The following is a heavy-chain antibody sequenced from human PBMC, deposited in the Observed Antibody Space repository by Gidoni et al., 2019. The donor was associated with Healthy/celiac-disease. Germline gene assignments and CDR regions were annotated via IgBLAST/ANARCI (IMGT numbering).Heavy chain of an antibody. CDR3: ARTPVSSRFDP. CDR2: INHSGST. J-gene: IGHJ5*02. V-gene: IGHV4-34*01. Sequence: GLEWIGEINHSGSTNYNPSLKSRVTISVDTSKNQFSLKLSSVTAADTAVYYCARTPVSSRFDPWGQGTLVTVSS. D-gene: IGHD1-26*01.